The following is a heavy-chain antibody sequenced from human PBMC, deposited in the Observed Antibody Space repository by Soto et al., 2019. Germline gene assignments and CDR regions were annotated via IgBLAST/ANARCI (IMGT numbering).Heavy chain of an antibody. CDR3: AIDEIHYYDSSGYLSTYYYYGMDV. J-gene: IGHJ6*02. Sequence: GASVKVSCKASGYTFTSYAMHWVRQAPGQRLEWMGWINAGNGNTKYSQKFQGRVTITRDTSASTAYMELSSLRSEDTAVYYCAIDEIHYYDSSGYLSTYYYYGMDVWGQGTTVTVSS. D-gene: IGHD3-22*01. CDR2: INAGNGNT. CDR1: GYTFTSYA. V-gene: IGHV1-3*01.